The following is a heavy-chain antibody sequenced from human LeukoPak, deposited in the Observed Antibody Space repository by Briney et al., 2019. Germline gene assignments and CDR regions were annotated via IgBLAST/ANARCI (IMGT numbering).Heavy chain of an antibody. CDR3: AGGAAARGDV. CDR2: ISNSGGST. D-gene: IGHD2-2*01. J-gene: IGHJ6*02. Sequence: GGSLRLSCAASGFTFPNYAMSWVRQAPGKGLEWVSVISNSGGSTWYADSVKGRFTISRDNSKNTLCLQMDSLRAEDAAVYYCAGGAAARGDVWGQGTTVTVSS. V-gene: IGHV3-23*01. CDR1: GFTFPNYA.